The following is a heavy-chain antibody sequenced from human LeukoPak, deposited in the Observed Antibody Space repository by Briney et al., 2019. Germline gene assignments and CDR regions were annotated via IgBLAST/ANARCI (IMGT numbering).Heavy chain of an antibody. D-gene: IGHD5-24*01. Sequence: GGSLRLSCAASGITVSSNYMSWVRQAPGKGLEWVSAIYSGGTTDSVDSVKGRFTISRDDSKNTLYLQMNSLRAEDTAVYCCARASRQFQDAFDIWGQGTMVTVSS. J-gene: IGHJ3*02. V-gene: IGHV3-66*01. CDR3: ARASRQFQDAFDI. CDR1: GITVSSNY. CDR2: IYSGGTT.